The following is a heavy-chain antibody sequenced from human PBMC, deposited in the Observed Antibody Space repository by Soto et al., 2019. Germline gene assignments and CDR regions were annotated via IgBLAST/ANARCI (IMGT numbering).Heavy chain of an antibody. D-gene: IGHD1-1*01. V-gene: IGHV1-46*01. CDR3: ARVSPPALQQGNWFDP. Sequence: ASVKVSCKASGYTFTSYAMHWVRQAPGQGLEWMGIINPSGGSTSYAQKFQGRVTMTRDTSTSTVYMELSSLRSEDTAVYYCARVSPPALQQGNWFDPWGQGTLVTVSS. J-gene: IGHJ5*02. CDR1: GYTFTSYA. CDR2: INPSGGST.